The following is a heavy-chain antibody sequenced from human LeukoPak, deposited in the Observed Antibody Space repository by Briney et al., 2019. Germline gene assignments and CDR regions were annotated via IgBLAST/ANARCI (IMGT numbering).Heavy chain of an antibody. D-gene: IGHD3-22*01. CDR3: ARDPHFYYDTSGYGDS. V-gene: IGHV3-30*03. J-gene: IGHJ4*02. CDR2: NK. CDR1: GFTFSSFG. Sequence: PGGSLRLSCAASGFTFSSFGIHWVRQAPGKGLEWVAVNKYYADSVKGRFTISRDNSKNTLYLQMNSLRAEDTAVYYCARDPHFYYDTSGYGDSWGQGTLVTVSS.